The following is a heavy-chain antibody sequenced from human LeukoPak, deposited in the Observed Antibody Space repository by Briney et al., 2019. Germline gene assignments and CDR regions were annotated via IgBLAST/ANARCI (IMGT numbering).Heavy chain of an antibody. CDR2: INPNSGGT. V-gene: IGHV1-2*02. J-gene: IGHJ5*02. D-gene: IGHD1-26*01. CDR3: AREERGNSGSYH. Sequence: ASVKVSCKASGYTFTGYYMHWVRQAPGQGLEWMGWINPNSGGTNYAQKFQGRVTMTRDTSISTAYMELSRLRSDDTAMYYCAREERGNSGSYHWGQGTLVTVSS. CDR1: GYTFTGYY.